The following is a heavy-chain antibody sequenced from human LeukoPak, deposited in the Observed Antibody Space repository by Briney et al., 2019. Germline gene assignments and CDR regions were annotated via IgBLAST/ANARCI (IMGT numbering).Heavy chain of an antibody. J-gene: IGHJ4*02. CDR2: ISSSGSTI. CDR1: GFTFSSYE. D-gene: IGHD3-22*01. Sequence: PGWSLRLSCAASGFTFSSYEMNWVRQAPGKGLEWVSYISSSGSTIYYADSVKGRFTISRDNAKNSLYLQMNSLRAEDTAVYYCARGTIDYYDSSGYFDYWGQGTMVTVSS. CDR3: ARGTIDYYDSSGYFDY. V-gene: IGHV3-48*03.